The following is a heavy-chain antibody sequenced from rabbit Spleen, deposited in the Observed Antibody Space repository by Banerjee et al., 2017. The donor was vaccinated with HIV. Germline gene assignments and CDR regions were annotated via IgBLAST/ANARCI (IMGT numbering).Heavy chain of an antibody. CDR1: GFSFSSSYY. CDR2: IYTGGSGST. Sequence: QSLEESGGGLVQPEGSLTLTCTASGFSFSSSYYMCWVRQAPGKGLEWIACIYTGGSGSTAYASWAKGRFTVSKASSTTVTLQLNSLTAADTATYFCARDFDFWGPGTLVTVS. J-gene: IGHJ4*01. CDR3: ARDFDF. V-gene: IGHV1S40*01.